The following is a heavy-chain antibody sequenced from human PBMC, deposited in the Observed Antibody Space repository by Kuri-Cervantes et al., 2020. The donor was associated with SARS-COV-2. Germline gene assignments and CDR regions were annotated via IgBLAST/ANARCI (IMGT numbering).Heavy chain of an antibody. J-gene: IGHJ4*02. D-gene: IGHD3-3*01. CDR2: IYHSGST. V-gene: IGHV4-38-2*01. Sequence: ESLKISCAVSGYSISSGYYWGWIRQPPGKGLEWIGSIYHSGSTYYNPSLKSRVTISVDTSKNQFSLKLSSVTAADTAVYYCAGHGTGYDFWSGYYGEDYWGQGTLVTVSS. CDR1: GYSISSGYY. CDR3: AGHGTGYDFWSGYYGEDY.